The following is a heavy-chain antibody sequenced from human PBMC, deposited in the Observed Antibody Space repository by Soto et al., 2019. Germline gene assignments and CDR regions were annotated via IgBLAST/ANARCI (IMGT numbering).Heavy chain of an antibody. CDR1: GFTFSSYG. J-gene: IGHJ4*02. D-gene: IGHD3-3*01. CDR3: AKDLGILEWLLKALPDY. CDR2: ISYDGSNK. Sequence: GGSLILSCAASGFTFSSYGMHWVRQAPGKGLEWVAVISYDGSNKYYADSVKGRFTISRDNSKNTLYLQMNSLRAEDTAVYYCAKDLGILEWLLKALPDYWGQGTLVTVS. V-gene: IGHV3-30*18.